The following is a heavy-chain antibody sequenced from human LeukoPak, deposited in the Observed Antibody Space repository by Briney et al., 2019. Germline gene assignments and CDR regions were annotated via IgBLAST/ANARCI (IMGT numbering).Heavy chain of an antibody. J-gene: IGHJ6*03. D-gene: IGHD2-8*01. CDR1: GYTFTSYY. Sequence: ASVKVSCKASGYTFTSYYMHWVRQAPGQGLEWMGIINPSGGSTSYAQKFQGRVTMTRDMSTSTVYMELSSLRSDDTAVYYCARVPTSQWWVAPYYYYMDVWGKGTTVTVSS. CDR2: INPSGGST. V-gene: IGHV1-46*01. CDR3: ARVPTSQWWVAPYYYYMDV.